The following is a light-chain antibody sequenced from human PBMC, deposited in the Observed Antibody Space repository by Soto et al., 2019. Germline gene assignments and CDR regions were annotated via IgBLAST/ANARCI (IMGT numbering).Light chain of an antibody. Sequence: DMQMTESPSSVSASVGARVTITCGASQGISRWLARYKQKXGKAPNXXIYAASNLQSAVPSRFRGSGSGTDFTLNISSLKPEAFETYYCQQANSFPITFGQGTRLEIK. CDR2: AAS. J-gene: IGKJ5*01. CDR3: QQANSFPIT. V-gene: IGKV1-12*01. CDR1: QGISRW.